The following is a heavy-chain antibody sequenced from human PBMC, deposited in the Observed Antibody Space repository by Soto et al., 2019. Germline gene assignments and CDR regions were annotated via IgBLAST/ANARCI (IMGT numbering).Heavy chain of an antibody. V-gene: IGHV5-51*01. J-gene: IGHJ4*02. D-gene: IGHD1-1*01. CDR1: GYSFTTFW. Sequence: PGESLKISCEGSGYSFTTFWIGWVRQIPGKGLEWMGIIWPGDSDTRYSPSFQGQVTISADKSINTAYLQWSSLKASDTAIYYCARHTNGHNPLDYWGQGTLVTVSS. CDR3: ARHTNGHNPLDY. CDR2: IWPGDSDT.